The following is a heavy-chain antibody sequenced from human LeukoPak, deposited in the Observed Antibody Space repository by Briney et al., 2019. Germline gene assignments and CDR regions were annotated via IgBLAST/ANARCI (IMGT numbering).Heavy chain of an antibody. CDR3: ARDARLKYCSGGSCFFDP. CDR2: IYYSGST. Sequence: SETLSLTCTVSGGSVSSGSYYWSWIRQPPGKGLEWFGYIYYSGSTNYNPSLKSRVTISVDTSKNQFSLKLSSVTAADTAVYYCARDARLKYCSGGSCFFDPWGQGTLVTVSS. CDR1: GGSVSSGSYY. V-gene: IGHV4-61*01. J-gene: IGHJ5*02. D-gene: IGHD2-15*01.